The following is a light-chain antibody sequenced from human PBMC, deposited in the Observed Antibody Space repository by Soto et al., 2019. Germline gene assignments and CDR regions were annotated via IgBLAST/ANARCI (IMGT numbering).Light chain of an antibody. V-gene: IGLV4-60*02. J-gene: IGLJ3*02. CDR2: VEDSGSY. CDR1: SGHSTYI. CDR3: ETWDSDTHRV. Sequence: QPVLTQSSSASASLGSSVKLTCTLSSGHSTYIVAWHQQQPGKAPRYLMIVEDSGSYNRRSGVPDRFSGSSSGTDRYLTISNLQFEDEADYYCETWDSDTHRVFGGGTKLTVL.